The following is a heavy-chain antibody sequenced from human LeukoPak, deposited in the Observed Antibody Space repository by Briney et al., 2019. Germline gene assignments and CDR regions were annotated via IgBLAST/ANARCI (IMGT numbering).Heavy chain of an antibody. J-gene: IGHJ4*02. CDR2: INPNSGGT. CDR3: ARAAVSSGYSYFDY. CDR1: GYTFTGYY. D-gene: IGHD3-22*01. Sequence: GASVKVSCKASGYTFTGYYMHWVRRAPGQGLEWMGWINPNSGGTNYAQKFQGRVTMTRDTSISTAYMELSRLRSDDTAVYYCARAAVSSGYSYFDYWGQGTLVTVSS. V-gene: IGHV1-2*02.